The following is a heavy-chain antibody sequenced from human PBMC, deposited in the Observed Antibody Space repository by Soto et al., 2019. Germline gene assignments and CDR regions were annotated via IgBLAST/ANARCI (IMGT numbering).Heavy chain of an antibody. Sequence: GGSLRLSCAASGFTFSSYAMSWVRQAPGKGLEWVSAISGSGGSTYYADSVKGRFTISRDKYKNTLYLQMNSLRAEDTAVYYCVIDRWVPRPIGSFHICSQTPIVNLS. CDR3: VIDRWVPRPIGSFHI. CDR1: GFTFSSYA. CDR2: ISGSGGST. D-gene: IGHD6-6*01. J-gene: IGHJ3*02. V-gene: IGHV3-23*01.